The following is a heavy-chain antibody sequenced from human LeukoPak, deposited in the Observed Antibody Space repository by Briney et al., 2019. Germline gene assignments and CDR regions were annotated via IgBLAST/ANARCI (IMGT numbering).Heavy chain of an antibody. CDR1: GGSISSHY. D-gene: IGHD2-2*01. Sequence: SETLSLTCTVSGGSISSHYWSWIRQPPGKGLEWIGYIYYSGSTNYNPSLKSRVTIPVDTSKNQFSLKLSSVTAADTAVYYCARVDCSSTSCSEAFDIWAKGQCSQCL. J-gene: IGHJ3*02. CDR2: IYYSGST. V-gene: IGHV4-59*11. CDR3: ARVDCSSTSCSEAFDI.